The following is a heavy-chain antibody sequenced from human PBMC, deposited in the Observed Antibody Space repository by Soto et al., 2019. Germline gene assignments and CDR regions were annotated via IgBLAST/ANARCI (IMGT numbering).Heavy chain of an antibody. J-gene: IGHJ3*02. CDR1: GGTFSSYT. D-gene: IGHD2-2*01. Sequence: SVKVSCKASGGTFSSYTISWVRQAPGQGLEWMGRIIPILGIANYAQKFQGRVTITADKSTSTAYMELSSLGSEDTAVYYCARDLRTPMTHDAFDIWGQGTMVTVSS. V-gene: IGHV1-69*04. CDR3: ARDLRTPMTHDAFDI. CDR2: IIPILGIA.